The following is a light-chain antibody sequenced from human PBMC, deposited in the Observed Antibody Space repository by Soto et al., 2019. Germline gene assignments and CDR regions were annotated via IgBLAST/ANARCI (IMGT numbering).Light chain of an antibody. V-gene: IGKV3-15*01. CDR3: QQYNTWHPKMA. Sequence: EIVLTQSPGTLSLSPGERATLSCRASQSVSSSYLAWYQQKPGQAPRLLIYGASTRATGIPARFRGSGSGTEFRLTISSLQSEDFATYYCQQYNTWHPKMAFGRGTKV. CDR2: GAS. J-gene: IGKJ1*01. CDR1: QSVSSSY.